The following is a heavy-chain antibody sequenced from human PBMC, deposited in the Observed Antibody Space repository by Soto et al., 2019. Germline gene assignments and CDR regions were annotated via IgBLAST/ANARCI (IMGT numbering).Heavy chain of an antibody. CDR2: IYYSGST. CDR1: GGSISSYY. CDR3: ARDRVVVVVAVMVKLVCYYYYGMDV. J-gene: IGHJ6*02. D-gene: IGHD2-15*01. V-gene: IGHV4-59*01. Sequence: SETMSLTCTVSGGSISSYYWSWIRQPPGKGLEWIGYIYYSGSTNYNPSLKSRVTISVDTSTNQFSLKLSSVTAADTAVYYCARDRVVVVVAVMVKLVCYYYYGMDVWGQGTSVTVSS.